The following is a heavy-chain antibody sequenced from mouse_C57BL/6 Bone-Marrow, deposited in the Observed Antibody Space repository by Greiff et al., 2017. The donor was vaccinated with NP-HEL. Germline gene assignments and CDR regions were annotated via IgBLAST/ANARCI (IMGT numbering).Heavy chain of an antibody. Sequence: QVQLQQPGAELVRPGTSVKLSCKASGYTFTSYWMHWVKQRPGQGLEWIGVIDPSDSYTNYNQKFKSKATLTVDTSSSTAYMQLSSLTSEDSAVYCCARGLYWYFDVWGTGTTVTVSS. CDR1: GYTFTSYW. J-gene: IGHJ1*03. V-gene: IGHV1-59*01. CDR2: IDPSDSYT. CDR3: ARGLYWYFDV.